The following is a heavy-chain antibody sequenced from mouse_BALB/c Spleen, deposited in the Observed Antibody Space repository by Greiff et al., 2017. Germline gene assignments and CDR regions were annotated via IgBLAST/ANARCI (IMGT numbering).Heavy chain of an antibody. J-gene: IGHJ3*01. CDR2: INPYNDGT. Sequence: LVESGPELVKPGASVKMSCKASGYTFTSYVMHWVKQKPGQGLEWIGYINPYNDGTKYNEKFKGKATLTSDKSSSTAYMELSSLTSEDSAVYYCASYYDYDSWFAYWGQGTLVTVSA. V-gene: IGHV1-14*01. CDR3: ASYYDYDSWFAY. D-gene: IGHD2-4*01. CDR1: GYTFTSYV.